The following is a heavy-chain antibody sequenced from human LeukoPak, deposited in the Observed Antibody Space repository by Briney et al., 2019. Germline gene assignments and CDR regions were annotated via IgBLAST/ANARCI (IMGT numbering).Heavy chain of an antibody. J-gene: IGHJ3*02. V-gene: IGHV4-31*03. D-gene: IGHD3-9*01. Sequence: PSQTLSLACTVSGGSLSSGGYYWSWIRQHPGKGLEWIGYIYYSGSTYYNPSLKSRVTISVDTSRNQFSLKLSSVTAADTAVYYRARGRYDILTGYDDAFDIWGQGTMVTVSS. CDR1: GGSLSSGGYY. CDR3: ARGRYDILTGYDDAFDI. CDR2: IYYSGST.